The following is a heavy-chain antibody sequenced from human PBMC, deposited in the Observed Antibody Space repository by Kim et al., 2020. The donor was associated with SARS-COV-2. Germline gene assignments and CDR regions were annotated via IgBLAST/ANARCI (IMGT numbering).Heavy chain of an antibody. J-gene: IGHJ4*02. Sequence: VKGRFTISRDNSKNTLYLQMNSLRAEDTAVYYCAKGHRDSSGYFQYYFDYWGQGTLVTVSS. CDR3: AKGHRDSSGYFQYYFDY. V-gene: IGHV3-30*02. D-gene: IGHD3-22*01.